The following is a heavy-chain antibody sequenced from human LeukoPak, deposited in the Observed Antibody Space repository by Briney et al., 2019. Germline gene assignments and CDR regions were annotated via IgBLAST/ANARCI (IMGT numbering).Heavy chain of an antibody. CDR2: IPYDGSNK. V-gene: IGHV3-30*18. CDR1: GFTFDDHG. D-gene: IGHD3-3*01. Sequence: GGSLRLSCAASGFTFDDHGMNWVRQAPGKGLEWVAVIPYDGSNKYYADSVKGRFTISRDNSKNTLYLQMNSLRAEDTAVYYCAKDYDFWSGPETYWGQGTLVTVSS. CDR3: AKDYDFWSGPETY. J-gene: IGHJ4*02.